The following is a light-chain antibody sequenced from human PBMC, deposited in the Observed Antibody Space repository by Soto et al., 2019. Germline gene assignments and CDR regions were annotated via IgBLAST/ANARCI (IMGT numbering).Light chain of an antibody. CDR3: QQYDKWPGT. Sequence: IVLTHSPSTLSFSPWQRVTIFFSPSQSVSSKLAWYQRKPGQAPRLLLYATSTRATGIPARFIGSGSGTEFTLTISSLQSEDFALYFCQQYDKWPGTFGQGTKVDIK. CDR1: QSVSSK. J-gene: IGKJ1*01. V-gene: IGKV3D-15*01. CDR2: ATS.